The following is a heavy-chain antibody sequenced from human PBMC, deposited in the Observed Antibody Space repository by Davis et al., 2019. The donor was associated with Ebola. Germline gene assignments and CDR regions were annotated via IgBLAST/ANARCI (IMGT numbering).Heavy chain of an antibody. CDR1: GFTFSNYA. V-gene: IGHV3-30-3*01. J-gene: IGHJ4*02. CDR2: MSYDGSDK. Sequence: GESLKISCVASGFTFSNYAIHWVRQAPGKGLEWVAIMSYDGSDKDYADSVKGRFTISRDNSKNTLYLQMNSLRAEDTAVYYCAKGYDFWSGYPYDYWGQGTLVTVSS. D-gene: IGHD3-3*01. CDR3: AKGYDFWSGYPYDY.